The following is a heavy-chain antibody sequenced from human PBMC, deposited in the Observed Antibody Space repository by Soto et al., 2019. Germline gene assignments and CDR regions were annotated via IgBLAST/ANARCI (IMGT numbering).Heavy chain of an antibody. J-gene: IGHJ4*01. CDR1: AFSFSIYG. D-gene: IGHD4-4*01. CDR3: ASHPPRGDYNKNPMTY. Sequence: GGSLRLSCAASAFSFSIYGMSRVRQAPGKGLEWVANIKEDGSEKYYVDSVKGRFTISRDNAKNSLYLQMNSLRAEDTAVYYCASHPPRGDYNKNPMTYWGRGTLGTPSS. V-gene: IGHV3-7*03. CDR2: IKEDGSEK.